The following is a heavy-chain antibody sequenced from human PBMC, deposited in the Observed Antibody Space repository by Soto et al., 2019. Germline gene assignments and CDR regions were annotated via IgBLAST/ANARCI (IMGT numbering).Heavy chain of an antibody. CDR3: ARHTPAISISDH. CDR2: IYYSGST. CDR1: GGSISSSSYY. Sequence: QLQLQESGPGLLQPSETLPLDFTVSGGSISSSSYYWGWIRQPPGKGLEWIGSIYYSGSTYYNPSLKSRVTISVDTSKNQFSLKLSSVTASDTAVYYCARHTPAISISDHWGQGTLVTVSS. V-gene: IGHV4-39*01. J-gene: IGHJ4*02. D-gene: IGHD2-15*01.